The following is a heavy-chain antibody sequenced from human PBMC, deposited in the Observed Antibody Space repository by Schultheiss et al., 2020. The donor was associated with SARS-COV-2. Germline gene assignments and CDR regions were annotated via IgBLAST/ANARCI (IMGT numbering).Heavy chain of an antibody. CDR1: GGSFSGYY. D-gene: IGHD3-10*01. CDR3: ARDLHLSRGSFDY. J-gene: IGHJ4*02. V-gene: IGHV4-34*01. CDR2: INHSGST. Sequence: SETLSLTCAVYGGSFSGYYWSWIRQPPGKGLEWIGEINHSGSTNYNPSLKSRVTISVDTSKNQFSLKLSSVTAADTAVYYCARDLHLSRGSFDYWGQGTLVTVSS.